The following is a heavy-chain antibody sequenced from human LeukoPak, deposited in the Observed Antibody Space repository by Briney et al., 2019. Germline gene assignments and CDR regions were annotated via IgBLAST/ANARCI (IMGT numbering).Heavy chain of an antibody. D-gene: IGHD3-16*01. CDR3: AKGYYDYVWGSYYFDY. Sequence: GGSLRLSCAASGFTFSSYAMSWVRQAPGKGLEWVSAISGSGGSTYYADSVKGRFTISRDNSRDTLYLQMNSLRAEDTAVYYCAKGYYDYVWGSYYFDYWGQGTLVTVSS. CDR2: ISGSGGST. J-gene: IGHJ4*02. CDR1: GFTFSSYA. V-gene: IGHV3-23*01.